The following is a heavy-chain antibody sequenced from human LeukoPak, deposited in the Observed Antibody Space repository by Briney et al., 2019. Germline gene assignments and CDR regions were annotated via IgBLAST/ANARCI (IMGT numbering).Heavy chain of an antibody. J-gene: IGHJ4*02. D-gene: IGHD6-13*01. CDR1: GFTFSSYW. V-gene: IGHV3-74*01. Sequence: PGGSLRLSCAASGFTFSSYWMHWVRHAPGKGLVWVSRINSDGSSTSYADSVKGRFTISRDNAKNTLYLQMNSLRAEDTAVYYCARGRIAAAGTVYWGQGTLVTVSS. CDR2: INSDGSST. CDR3: ARGRIAAAGTVY.